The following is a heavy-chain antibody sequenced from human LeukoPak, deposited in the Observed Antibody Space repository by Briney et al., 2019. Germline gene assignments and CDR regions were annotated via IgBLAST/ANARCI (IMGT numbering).Heavy chain of an antibody. D-gene: IGHD2-21*02. CDR2: IWSDGSNK. CDR3: GRVYCGGNCYSPPLPDY. CDR1: GFTFSTHA. V-gene: IGHV3-33*08. J-gene: IGHJ4*02. Sequence: GGSLRLSCAASGFTFSTHAVSWVRQAPGKGLDWVAGIWSDGSNKNYADSVKGRFTISRDNSKNTLFLQMNSLRAEDTAVYYCGRVYCGGNCYSPPLPDYWGQGTLVTVSA.